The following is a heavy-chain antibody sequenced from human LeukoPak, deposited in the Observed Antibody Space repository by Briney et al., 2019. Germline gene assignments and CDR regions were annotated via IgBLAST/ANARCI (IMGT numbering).Heavy chain of an antibody. Sequence: QAGGSLRLSCAASGFTFDDYAMHWVRQAPGKGLEWVSGISWNSGSIGYADSVEGRFTISRDNAKNSLYLQMNSLRAEDTALYYCASSRGPFAAYFDYWGQGTLVTVSS. V-gene: IGHV3-9*01. CDR3: ASSRGPFAAYFDY. J-gene: IGHJ4*02. D-gene: IGHD3-10*01. CDR1: GFTFDDYA. CDR2: ISWNSGSI.